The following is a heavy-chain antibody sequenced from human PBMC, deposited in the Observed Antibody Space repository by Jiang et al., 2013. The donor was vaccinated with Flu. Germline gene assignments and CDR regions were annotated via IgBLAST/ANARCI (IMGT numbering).Heavy chain of an antibody. J-gene: IGHJ3*02. D-gene: IGHD2-21*02. CDR2: STLGNNNK. Sequence: WVRQAPDQRLSGWDGSTLGNNNKKYAQNIQGRVTFTSDTSAGTAYMELTSLRSEDTALYYCASQWNGDSSGAVDTWGQGTMVIVSA. CDR3: ASQWNGDSSGAVDT. V-gene: IGHV1-3*01.